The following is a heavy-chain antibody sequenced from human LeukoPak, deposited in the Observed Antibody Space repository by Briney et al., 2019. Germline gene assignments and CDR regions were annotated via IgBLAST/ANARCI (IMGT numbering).Heavy chain of an antibody. J-gene: IGHJ4*02. Sequence: ASVKVSCQASGDAFPSYVFYGVRPATGQGLEWMGWMNPKEGNTGYAQKFQGRVTMTRNTSISTAYMELSSLRFEDTAVYFCARGRRGGGYNSYYWGRGTLGTVSS. D-gene: IGHD5-24*01. CDR2: MNPKEGNT. V-gene: IGHV1-8*01. CDR1: GDAFPSYV. CDR3: ARGRRGGGYNSYY.